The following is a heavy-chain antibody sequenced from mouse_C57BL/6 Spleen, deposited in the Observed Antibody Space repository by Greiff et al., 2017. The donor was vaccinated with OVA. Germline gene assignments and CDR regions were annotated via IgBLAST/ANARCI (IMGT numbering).Heavy chain of an antibody. CDR1: GYTFTSYW. Sequence: QVQLKQPGAELVKPGASVKLSCKASGYTFTSYWMQWVKQRPGQGLEWIGEIDPSDSYTNYNQKFKGKATLTVDTSSSTAYMQLSSLTSEDSAVYYCARERVYYYGSSYVRSAMDYWGQGTSVTVSS. D-gene: IGHD1-1*01. CDR3: ARERVYYYGSSYVRSAMDY. CDR2: IDPSDSYT. J-gene: IGHJ4*01. V-gene: IGHV1-50*01.